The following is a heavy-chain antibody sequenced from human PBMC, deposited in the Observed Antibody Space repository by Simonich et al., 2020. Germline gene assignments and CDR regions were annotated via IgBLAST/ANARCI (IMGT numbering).Heavy chain of an antibody. CDR2: CKPNSGGT. CDR3: ARPRIAIFGVVKGAFDI. V-gene: IGHV1-2*02. CDR1: GYTFHGNY. D-gene: IGHD3-3*01. J-gene: IGHJ3*02. Sequence: QVQLVQSGAEVKKHGASVTVSCKASGYTFHGNYMHWVRQAPGKGLEGMGWCKPNSGGTNYAQTVQGRVPMTRETSISTAYMELSRLRSDDKDVYYCARPRIAIFGVVKGAFDIWGQGTMVTVSS.